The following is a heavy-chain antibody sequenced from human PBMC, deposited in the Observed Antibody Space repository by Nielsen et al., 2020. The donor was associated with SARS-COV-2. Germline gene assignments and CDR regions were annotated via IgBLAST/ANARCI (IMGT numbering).Heavy chain of an antibody. CDR3: ARGDSDGLLDY. Sequence: LSLTCAASGFTFSNYALHWVRQAPGKGLEWVAIISYDGSNKYYADSVKGRFAISRDNSRNTLYLQMNSLRAEDTAVYYCARGDSDGLLDYWGQGTLVTVSS. D-gene: IGHD3-22*01. CDR2: ISYDGSNK. CDR1: GFTFSNYA. J-gene: IGHJ4*02. V-gene: IGHV3-30*09.